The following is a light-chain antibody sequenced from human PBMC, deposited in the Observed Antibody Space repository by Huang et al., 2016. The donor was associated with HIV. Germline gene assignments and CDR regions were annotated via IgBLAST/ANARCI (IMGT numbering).Light chain of an antibody. J-gene: IGKJ3*01. CDR2: GAS. CDR1: QSISSK. Sequence: ERVMTQSPVTLSVSPGERATFSCRASQSISSKLAWYQQKPGQAPRLLIYGASTRATGIPDMFSGSWSGTVCTLTISGLQSEDFAVYDCQWYNNWRFTFGRGTRVDIK. V-gene: IGKV3-15*01. CDR3: QWYNNWRFT.